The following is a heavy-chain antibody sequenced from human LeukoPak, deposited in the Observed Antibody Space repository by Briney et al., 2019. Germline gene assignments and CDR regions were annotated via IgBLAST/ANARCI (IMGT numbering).Heavy chain of an antibody. J-gene: IGHJ4*02. CDR2: ISYDGGNK. V-gene: IGHV3-30*04. Sequence: GGSQRLSCAASGFTFSSYPVHWARQAPGKGLEWVALISYDGGNKFYAESVRGRFTISRDNSKNTVYLQMNSLRVEDTAVYYCARGVIYTDYADYFDYWGQGTRVTVSS. CDR3: ARGVIYTDYADYFDY. D-gene: IGHD4-17*01. CDR1: GFTFSSYP.